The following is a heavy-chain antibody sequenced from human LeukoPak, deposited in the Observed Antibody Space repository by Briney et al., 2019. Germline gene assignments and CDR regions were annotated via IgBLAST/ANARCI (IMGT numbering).Heavy chain of an antibody. V-gene: IGHV3-73*01. Sequence: GGSLRLSCAASGFTFSGSAMHWVRQASGKGLEWVGRIRSKANSYATAYAASVKGRFTISRDDSKNTAYLQMNSLKTEDTAVYYCARVPIAVAGVDYWGQGTLVTVSS. CDR1: GFTFSGSA. CDR3: ARVPIAVAGVDY. J-gene: IGHJ4*02. CDR2: IRSKANSYAT. D-gene: IGHD6-19*01.